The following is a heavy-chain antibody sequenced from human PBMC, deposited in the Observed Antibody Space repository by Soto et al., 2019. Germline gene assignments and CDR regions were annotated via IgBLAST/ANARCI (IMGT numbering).Heavy chain of an antibody. V-gene: IGHV1-69*06. J-gene: IGHJ5*02. CDR1: GGTFSSYA. CDR3: AGAGGTYYDDSRDSRWFDP. Sequence: QVQVVQSGAEVKKPGSSVKVSCKASGGTFSSYAISWVRQAPGQGLEWMGGIIPIFGTANYAQTFQGRVTITADKCTSTAYMELSSLRSEDTAVYYCAGAGGTYYDDSRDSRWFDPWGQRTLVTVSS. D-gene: IGHD3-22*01. CDR2: IIPIFGTA.